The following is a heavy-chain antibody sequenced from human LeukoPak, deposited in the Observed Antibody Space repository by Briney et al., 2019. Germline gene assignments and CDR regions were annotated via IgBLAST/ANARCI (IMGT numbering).Heavy chain of an antibody. CDR1: AFTFSDYS. CDR3: ARAYCGGNCYSRAMDY. V-gene: IGHV3-48*01. Sequence: PGGSLRLSCAASAFTFSDYSMNSVRQAPGKGLEWVSYISGRSSTIYYADSVKGRFTISRDNAQNTLYLQMNSLRAEDTAVYYCARAYCGGNCYSRAMDYWGQGTAVTVSS. CDR2: ISGRSSTI. J-gene: IGHJ4*02. D-gene: IGHD2-21*02.